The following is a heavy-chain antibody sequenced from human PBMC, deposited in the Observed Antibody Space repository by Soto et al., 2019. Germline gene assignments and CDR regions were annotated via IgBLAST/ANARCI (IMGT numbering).Heavy chain of an antibody. D-gene: IGHD4-17*01. CDR2: ISAHNGNT. CDR1: GYTFTSYG. J-gene: IGHJ4*02. Sequence: QVHLVQSGAEVKKPGASVKVSCKASGYTFTSYGITWVRQAPGQGLEWMGWISAHNGNTDYAQKLQGRVIVTRDTATRTAYMELRILISDDTAVYYSARGTYGDYWGQGALVTVSS. V-gene: IGHV1-18*01. CDR3: ARGTYGDY.